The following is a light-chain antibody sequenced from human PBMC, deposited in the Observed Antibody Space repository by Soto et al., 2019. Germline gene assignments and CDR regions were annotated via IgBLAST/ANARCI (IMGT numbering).Light chain of an antibody. CDR2: DVS. Sequence: EIVLTQSPATLSLSPGERVTLSCRASQSVSNSLAWYQQKPGQPPRLLIYDVSNRATGIPARFSGSGSGTDFTLTITSLEPEDFAVYLCHQRYNWPRVTFGQGTRLETK. V-gene: IGKV3-11*01. CDR3: HQRYNWPRVT. J-gene: IGKJ5*01. CDR1: QSVSNS.